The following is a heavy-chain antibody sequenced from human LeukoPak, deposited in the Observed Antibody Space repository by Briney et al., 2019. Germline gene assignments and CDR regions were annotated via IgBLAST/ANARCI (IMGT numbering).Heavy chain of an antibody. J-gene: IGHJ3*02. CDR2: IIPISGTA. V-gene: IGHV1-69*06. Sequence: GASVKVSCKASGGTFSSYAISWVRQAPGQGLEWMGGIIPISGTANYAQKFQGRVTITADKSTSTAYMELSSLRSEDTAVYYCARDRRWLQFLLGSAFDIWGQGTMVTVSS. CDR3: ARDRRWLQFLLGSAFDI. CDR1: GGTFSSYA. D-gene: IGHD5-24*01.